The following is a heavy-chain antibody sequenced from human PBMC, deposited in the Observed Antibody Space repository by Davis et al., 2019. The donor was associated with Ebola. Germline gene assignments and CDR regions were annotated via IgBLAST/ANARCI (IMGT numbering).Heavy chain of an antibody. D-gene: IGHD6-19*01. J-gene: IGHJ6*04. V-gene: IGHV1-8*02. Sequence: AASVKVSCKASGYTFTNYGINWVRQATGQGLEWMGWMNPNSGNTGYAQKFQGRVTMTRNTSISTAYMELSSLRSEDTAVYYCARVCSRGWYGCYYYGMDVWGKGTTVTVSS. CDR1: GYTFTNYG. CDR3: ARVCSRGWYGCYYYGMDV. CDR2: MNPNSGNT.